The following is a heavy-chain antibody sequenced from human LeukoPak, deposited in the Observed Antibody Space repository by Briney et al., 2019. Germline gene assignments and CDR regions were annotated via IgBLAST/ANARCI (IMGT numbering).Heavy chain of an antibody. J-gene: IGHJ4*02. V-gene: IGHV3-21*01. D-gene: IGHD6-19*01. Sequence: GGSLRLSCAASGFTFSSYNMNWVRQAPGKGLEWVSSISSSSSYIYYADSVKGRFTISRDNAKNSLYLQMNSLRAEDTAVYYCAREIPGIAVAGIGYWGQGTLVTVSS. CDR3: AREIPGIAVAGIGY. CDR2: ISSSSSYI. CDR1: GFTFSSYN.